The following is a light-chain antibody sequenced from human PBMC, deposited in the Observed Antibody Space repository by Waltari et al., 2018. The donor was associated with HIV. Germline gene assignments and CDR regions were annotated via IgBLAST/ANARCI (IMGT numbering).Light chain of an antibody. CDR3: QQYYRTPLT. Sequence: DILMTQYPYSLAVSLGERATMNSKSRKTHLYTSNNKNYLAWYQHKPGQPTKLLIYWASTRQSGVPDRFTGSGSGTNFTLTINKLQTEDVATYYCQQYYRTPLTFGGGTKVGLK. J-gene: IGKJ4*01. CDR2: WAS. CDR1: KTHLYTSNNKNY. V-gene: IGKV4-1*01.